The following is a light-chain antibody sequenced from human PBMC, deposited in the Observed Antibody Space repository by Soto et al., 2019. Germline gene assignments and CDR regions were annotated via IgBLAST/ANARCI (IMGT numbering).Light chain of an antibody. J-gene: IGKJ5*01. CDR3: MQGQQTPIT. Sequence: DIVMTQSPLSLPVTPGEPASMSCRSRQSLLHSSGNNYLDWYVQKPGQSPQLLIYWGSSRASGVPDRFSGSGSGTDFTLKISRVESEDVGIYYCMQGQQTPITFGQVTRLEIK. CDR2: WGS. CDR1: QSLLHSSGNNY. V-gene: IGKV2-28*01.